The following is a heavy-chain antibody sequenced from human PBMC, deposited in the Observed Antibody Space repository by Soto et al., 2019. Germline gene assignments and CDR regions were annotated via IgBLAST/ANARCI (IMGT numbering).Heavy chain of an antibody. Sequence: SGPTLVNPTETLTLTCTVSGFSLSNARMGVSWIRQPPGKALEWLAHIFSNDEKSYSTSLKSRLTISKDTSKSQVVLTMTNMDPVDTATYYCARIVPADIGITGIPFDYWGQGTLVTVSS. CDR3: ARIVPADIGITGIPFDY. CDR2: IFSNDEK. J-gene: IGHJ4*02. V-gene: IGHV2-26*01. CDR1: GFSLSNARMG. D-gene: IGHD1-20*01.